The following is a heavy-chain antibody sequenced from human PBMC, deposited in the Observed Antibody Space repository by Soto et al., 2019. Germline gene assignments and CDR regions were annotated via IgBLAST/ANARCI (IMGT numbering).Heavy chain of an antibody. V-gene: IGHV1-69*13. CDR2: IIPIFGTA. J-gene: IGHJ5*02. Sequence: SVKVSCKASGGTFSSYAISWVRQAPGQGLEWMGGIIPIFGTANYAQKFQGRVTITADESTSTAYMELSSLRSEDTAVYYCARGEAYYYDSSGYYSHWFDPWGQGTLVTVSS. CDR1: GGTFSSYA. CDR3: ARGEAYYYDSSGYYSHWFDP. D-gene: IGHD3-22*01.